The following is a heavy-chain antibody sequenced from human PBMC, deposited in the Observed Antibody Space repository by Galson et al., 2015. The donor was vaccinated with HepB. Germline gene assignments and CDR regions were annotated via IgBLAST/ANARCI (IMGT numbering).Heavy chain of an antibody. Sequence: SLRLSCAASGFTVSSNYMTWVRQAPGKGLEWVSVIYSGGSTDYADSVRGRFTLSRDNSKNTLYLQTNSLRAEDTAVYYCARGYSRSWYSGLGYWGQGTLVTVSS. CDR3: ARGYSRSWYSGLGY. CDR1: GFTVSSNY. CDR2: IYSGGST. D-gene: IGHD6-13*01. J-gene: IGHJ4*02. V-gene: IGHV3-53*01.